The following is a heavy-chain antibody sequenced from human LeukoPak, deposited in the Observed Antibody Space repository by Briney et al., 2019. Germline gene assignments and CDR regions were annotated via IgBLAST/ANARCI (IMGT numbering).Heavy chain of an antibody. CDR1: GGSFSGYY. V-gene: IGHV4-34*01. J-gene: IGHJ4*02. CDR2: INHSGST. CDR3: AREELRLGEFSVY. Sequence: SETLSLTCAVYGGSFSGYYWSWIRQPPGKGLEWIGEINHSGSTNYNPSLKSRVTISVDTSKNQFSLKLSSVTAADTAVYYCAREELRLGEFSVYWGQGTLVTVSS. D-gene: IGHD3-16*01.